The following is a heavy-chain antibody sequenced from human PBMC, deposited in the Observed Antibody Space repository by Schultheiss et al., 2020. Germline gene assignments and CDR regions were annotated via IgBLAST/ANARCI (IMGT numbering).Heavy chain of an antibody. CDR1: GFTVSSYW. CDR2: IKQDGSEK. CDR3: AREGIVVVPAAGYYYYGIDV. D-gene: IGHD2-2*01. Sequence: GGSLRLSCAAAGFTVSSYWMSWVRQAPGKGLEWVANIKQDGSEKYYVDSVKGRFTISRDNDKNSLYLQMNSLRAEDTAVYYCAREGIVVVPAAGYYYYGIDVWGQGPTVTVSS. V-gene: IGHV3-7*01. J-gene: IGHJ6*02.